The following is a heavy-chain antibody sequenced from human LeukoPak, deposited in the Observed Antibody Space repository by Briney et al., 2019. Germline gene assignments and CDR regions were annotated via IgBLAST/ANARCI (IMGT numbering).Heavy chain of an antibody. J-gene: IGHJ4*02. D-gene: IGHD2-2*01. Sequence: AASVKVSCKASGGTFSSYAISWVRQAPGQGLEWMGGMIPIFGTANYAQKFQGRVTITADKSTSTAYMELSSLRSEDTAVYYCARGQADCSSTSCYHGYWGQGTLVTVSS. V-gene: IGHV1-69*06. CDR1: GGTFSSYA. CDR3: ARGQADCSSTSCYHGY. CDR2: MIPIFGTA.